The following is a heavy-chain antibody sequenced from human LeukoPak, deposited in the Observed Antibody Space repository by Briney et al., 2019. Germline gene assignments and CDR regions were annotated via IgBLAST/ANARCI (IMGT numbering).Heavy chain of an antibody. V-gene: IGHV3-48*03. D-gene: IGHD3-16*01. CDR1: GFTFSSYE. CDR3: ARGYTFGTLDY. J-gene: IGHJ4*02. CDR2: ISSSGSTI. Sequence: GGSLRLSCAASGFTFSSYEMNWVRQAPGKGLEWVSYISSSGSTIYYADSVKGRFTISRDNAKNTVYLQMNSLRAEDTAVYFCARGYTFGTLDYWGQGALVTVSS.